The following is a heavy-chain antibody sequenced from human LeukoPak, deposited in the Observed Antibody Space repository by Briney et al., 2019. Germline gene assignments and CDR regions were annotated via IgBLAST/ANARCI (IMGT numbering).Heavy chain of an antibody. CDR3: ARGSIVVVPAAMRYGMDV. CDR1: GFTFSSYE. D-gene: IGHD2-2*01. CDR2: ISSSGSTI. Sequence: GGSLRLSCAASGFTFSSYEMSWVRQAPGKGLEWVSYISSSGSTIYYADSVKGRFTISRDNAKNSLYLQMNSLRAEDTAVYYCARGSIVVVPAAMRYGMDVWGKGTTVTVSS. J-gene: IGHJ6*04. V-gene: IGHV3-48*03.